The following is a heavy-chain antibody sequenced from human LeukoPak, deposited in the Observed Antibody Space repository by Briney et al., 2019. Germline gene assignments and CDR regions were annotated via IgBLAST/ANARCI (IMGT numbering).Heavy chain of an antibody. CDR2: VYYSGST. CDR1: GGSISNYY. Sequence: SETLSLTCTVSGGSISNYYLSWIRQPPGKGLEWIGYVYYSGSTNYNPSLKSRVTISVDTSKNQFSLKLSSVTAADTAVYYCAATMVRGDHTLFDYWGQGTLVTVSS. J-gene: IGHJ4*02. D-gene: IGHD3-10*01. CDR3: AATMVRGDHTLFDY. V-gene: IGHV4-59*08.